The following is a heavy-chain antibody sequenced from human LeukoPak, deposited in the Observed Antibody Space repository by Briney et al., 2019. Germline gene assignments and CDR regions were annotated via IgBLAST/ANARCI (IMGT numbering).Heavy chain of an antibody. CDR3: ANEQVPNDY. CDR1: RFPFSSHA. Sequence: GGSLRLSCEVSRFPFSSHAMSWVRRAPGRGLEWVSGISISGDRTYYADSVQGRFTISRDNSKNTVFLHMDSLRVDDTAVYYCANEQVPNDYWGQGTLVTVSS. CDR2: ISISGDRT. D-gene: IGHD4/OR15-4a*01. V-gene: IGHV3-23*01. J-gene: IGHJ4*02.